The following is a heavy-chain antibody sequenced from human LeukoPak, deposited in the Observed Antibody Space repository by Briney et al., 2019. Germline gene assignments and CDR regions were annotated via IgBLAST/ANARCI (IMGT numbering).Heavy chain of an antibody. Sequence: SETLSLTCTVSGGSISSGSYYWSWIRQPAGKGLEWIGRVYSSGSTDYNPSLKSRLSISVDTSKIQFSLRLSSVTVADTAVYYCATSGATTATTWGGNWFDPWGQGALVTVSS. CDR1: GGSISSGSYY. CDR3: ATSGATTATTWGGNWFDP. V-gene: IGHV4-61*02. J-gene: IGHJ5*02. D-gene: IGHD4-17*01. CDR2: VYSSGST.